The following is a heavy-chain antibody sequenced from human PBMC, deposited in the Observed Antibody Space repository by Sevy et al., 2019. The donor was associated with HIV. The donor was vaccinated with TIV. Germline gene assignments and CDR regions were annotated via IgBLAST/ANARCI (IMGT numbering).Heavy chain of an antibody. J-gene: IGHJ4*02. CDR2: INGRCGST. CDR1: GYSFSSYA. Sequence: GGSLRLSCVVSGYSFSSYAISWVRQAPGKGLEWVSTINGRCGSTYYADSVKGRFTISRDNPKNTLFLQMINLKVDDTAIYYCARPSPRIAPAASDFYDNWGQGTLVTVSS. CDR3: ARPSPRIAPAASDFYDN. V-gene: IGHV3-23*01. D-gene: IGHD2-2*01.